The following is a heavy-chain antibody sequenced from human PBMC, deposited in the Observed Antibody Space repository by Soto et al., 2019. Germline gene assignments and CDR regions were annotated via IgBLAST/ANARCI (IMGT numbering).Heavy chain of an antibody. CDR3: AKDLPRAGDYYDSSGYYGY. D-gene: IGHD3-22*01. J-gene: IGHJ4*02. CDR2: ISGSGGST. CDR1: GFTFSSYA. Sequence: GGSLRLSCAASGFTFSSYAMSWVRQAPGKGLEWVSAISGSGGSTYYADSVKGRFTISRDNSKNTLYLQMNSLRAEDTAVYYCAKDLPRAGDYYDSSGYYGYWGQGTLVTVSS. V-gene: IGHV3-23*01.